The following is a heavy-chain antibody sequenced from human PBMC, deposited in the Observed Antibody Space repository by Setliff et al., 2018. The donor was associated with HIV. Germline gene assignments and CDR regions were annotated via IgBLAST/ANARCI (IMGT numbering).Heavy chain of an antibody. CDR1: GYTFNDYG. Sequence: ASVKVSCKASGYTFNDYGISWVRQAPGHGLEWMGWISGHNGYTNYAQKVQDRVTMTTDTSTSTAYMELRGLRSDDTAVYYCARDRLGGAADAFDIWGQGTMVTVSS. V-gene: IGHV1-18*01. CDR2: ISGHNGYT. CDR3: ARDRLGGAADAFDI. D-gene: IGHD1-26*01. J-gene: IGHJ3*02.